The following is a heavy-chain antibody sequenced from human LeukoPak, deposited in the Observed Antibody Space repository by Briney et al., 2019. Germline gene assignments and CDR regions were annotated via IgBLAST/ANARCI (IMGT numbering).Heavy chain of an antibody. CDR2: IFYSGGT. J-gene: IGHJ5*02. Sequence: SETLSLTCTVSGGSINTPNYYWGWIRQTPGKGLEWIGNIFYSGGTYYSPSLKSRVTISVDTSKNQFSLKLSSVTAADTAVYYCARVPVITIFGVVIIKWFDPWGQGTLVTVSS. CDR1: GGSINTPNYY. D-gene: IGHD3-3*01. V-gene: IGHV4-39*07. CDR3: ARVPVITIFGVVIIKWFDP.